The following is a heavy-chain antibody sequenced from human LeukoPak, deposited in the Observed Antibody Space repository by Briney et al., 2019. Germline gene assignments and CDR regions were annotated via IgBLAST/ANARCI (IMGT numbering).Heavy chain of an antibody. J-gene: IGHJ4*02. CDR1: GFTFDDYA. D-gene: IGHD3-22*01. Sequence: PGGSLRLSCAASGFTFDDYAMHWVRQAPGKGLEWVSGISWNSGSIGYADSVKGRFTISRDNAKNSLYLQMNSLRAEDTALYYCAKDTYYDSSGYYSNWGQGTPVTVSS. CDR3: AKDTYYDSSGYYSN. V-gene: IGHV3-9*01. CDR2: ISWNSGSI.